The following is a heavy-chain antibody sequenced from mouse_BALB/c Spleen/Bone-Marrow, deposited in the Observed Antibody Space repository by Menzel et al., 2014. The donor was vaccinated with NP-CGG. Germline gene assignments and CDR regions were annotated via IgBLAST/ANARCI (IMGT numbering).Heavy chain of an antibody. Sequence: VQLQQSGGGLVQPGGSRKLCCAASGFTFSSFGMHWVRQAPEKGLEWVAYISSGSSTIYYADTVKGRFTISRDNPKNTLFLRMTSLRSEDTAMYYCARSYYGSSYYLDYWGQGTTLTVSS. CDR3: ARSYYGSSYYLDY. CDR2: ISSGSSTI. V-gene: IGHV5-17*02. CDR1: GFTFSSFG. D-gene: IGHD1-1*01. J-gene: IGHJ2*01.